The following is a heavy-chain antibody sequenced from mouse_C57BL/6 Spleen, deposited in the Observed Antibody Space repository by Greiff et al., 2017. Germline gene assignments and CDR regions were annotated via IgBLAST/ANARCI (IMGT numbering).Heavy chain of an antibody. D-gene: IGHD2-1*01. Sequence: QVQLQQPGPELVKPGASVKISCKASGYAFSSSWMNWVKQRPGKGLEWIGRIYPGDGDTNYNGKFKGKATLTADKSSSTAYMQLSSLTSEDSAVYFCAIYYGNPHAMDYWGQGTSVTVSS. CDR3: AIYYGNPHAMDY. CDR2: IYPGDGDT. V-gene: IGHV1-82*01. CDR1: GYAFSSSW. J-gene: IGHJ4*01.